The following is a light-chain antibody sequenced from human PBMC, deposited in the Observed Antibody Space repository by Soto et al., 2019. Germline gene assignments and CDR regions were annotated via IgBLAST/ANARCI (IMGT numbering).Light chain of an antibody. CDR3: SSYADSNNPYV. V-gene: IGLV2-8*01. CDR1: SSDVGGYSF. Sequence: QSALTQPPSASGSPGQSVTISCTGTSSDVGGYSFVSWYQQHPGKAPKLIIYEVSKWPSGVPDRFSGSKSGNTASLTVSGLQAEDEADYYCSSYADSNNPYVFGTGTKLTVL. CDR2: EVS. J-gene: IGLJ1*01.